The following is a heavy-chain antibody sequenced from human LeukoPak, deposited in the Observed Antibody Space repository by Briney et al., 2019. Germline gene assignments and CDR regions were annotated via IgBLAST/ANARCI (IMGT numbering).Heavy chain of an antibody. V-gene: IGHV1-18*01. D-gene: IGHD3-3*01. CDR1: GYTFTSYG. J-gene: IGHJ6*03. Sequence: GASVKVSCKASGYTFTSYGISWVRQAPGQGLEWMGWISAYNGNTNYAQKLQGRVTMTTDTSTSTAYMELRSLRSDDTAVYYCARDCSFTIFGVVNGYYYYMDVWGKGTTVTVSS. CDR3: ARDCSFTIFGVVNGYYYYMDV. CDR2: ISAYNGNT.